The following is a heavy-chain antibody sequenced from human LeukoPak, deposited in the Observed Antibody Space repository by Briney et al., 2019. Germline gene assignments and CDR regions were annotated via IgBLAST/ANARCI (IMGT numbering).Heavy chain of an antibody. J-gene: IGHJ4*02. CDR3: AKDPEYSSSSGFDY. CDR1: GFTFSSYA. V-gene: IGHV3-23*01. CDR2: ISGSGGST. D-gene: IGHD6-6*01. Sequence: GGSLRLSCAASGFTFSSYAMSWVRQAPGKRLEWVSAISGSGGSTYYADSVKGRFTISRDNSKNTLYLQMNSLRAEDTAVYYCAKDPEYSSSSGFDYWGQGTLVTVSS.